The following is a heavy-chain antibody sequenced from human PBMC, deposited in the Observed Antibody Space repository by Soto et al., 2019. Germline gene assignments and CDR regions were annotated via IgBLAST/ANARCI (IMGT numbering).Heavy chain of an antibody. CDR3: AHRPHGGDPIDH. Sequence: QITLKESGPTLVKPTQTLTLTCTFSGFSLNTSGVGVGWIRQPPGKALEWLALIYWDDDKRYSPSLKSRLTIPHDTPKNQVVLTMTTMDPVDTGTYYCAHRPHGGDPIDHWGQGTLVPVSS. V-gene: IGHV2-5*02. D-gene: IGHD3-10*01. CDR2: IYWDDDK. J-gene: IGHJ4*02. CDR1: GFSLNTSGVG.